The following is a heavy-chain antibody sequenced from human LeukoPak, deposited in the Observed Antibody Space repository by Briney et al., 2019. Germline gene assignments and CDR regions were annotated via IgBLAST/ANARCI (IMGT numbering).Heavy chain of an antibody. CDR2: ISAYNGNT. Sequence: GASVTVSCKASGYTFTSYGISWVRQAPGQGLEWMGWISAYNGNTNYAQKLQGRVTMTTDASTSTAYMELRSLRSDDTAVYYCAGCSSTSCYLSPFDYWGQGTLVTVSS. D-gene: IGHD2-2*01. CDR1: GYTFTSYG. V-gene: IGHV1-18*01. CDR3: AGCSSTSCYLSPFDY. J-gene: IGHJ4*02.